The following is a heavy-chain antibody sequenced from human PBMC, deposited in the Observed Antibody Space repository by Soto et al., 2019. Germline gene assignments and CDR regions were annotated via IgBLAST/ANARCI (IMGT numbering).Heavy chain of an antibody. V-gene: IGHV3-74*01. J-gene: IGHJ2*01. CDR2: INSDGSST. CDR1: GFTFSSYW. CDR3: GGAGRIAEDGRRYFDL. Sequence: EVQLVESGGGLVQPGGSLRLSCAASGFTFSSYWMHWVRQAPGKGLVWVSRINSDGSSTSYADSVKGRFTISRDNVKTTLYLQMDSLRAQDTAVYYCGGAGRIAEDGRRYFDLRGRGTLVAVSS. D-gene: IGHD6-19*01.